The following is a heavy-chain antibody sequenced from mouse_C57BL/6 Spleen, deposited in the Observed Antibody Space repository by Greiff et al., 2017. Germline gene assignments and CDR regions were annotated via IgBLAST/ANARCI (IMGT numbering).Heavy chain of an antibody. J-gene: IGHJ2*01. CDR3: AYSSGYYFDY. Sequence: VQLQQPGAELVRPGTSVKLSCKASGYTFTSYWMHWVKQRPGQGLEWIGVIDPSDSYTNYNQKFKGKATLTVNTSSSPAYMQLGSRTSEDSAVYCCAYSSGYYFDYWGQGTTLTVSS. CDR1: GYTFTSYW. V-gene: IGHV1-59*01. D-gene: IGHD3-2*02. CDR2: IDPSDSYT.